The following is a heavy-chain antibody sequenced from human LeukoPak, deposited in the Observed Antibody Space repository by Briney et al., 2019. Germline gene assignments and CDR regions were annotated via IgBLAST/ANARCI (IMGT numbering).Heavy chain of an antibody. CDR1: GGSISSGGYY. V-gene: IGHV4-31*03. Sequence: PSETLSLTCTVSGGSISSGGYYWSWIRQHPGKGLEWIGYIYYSGSTYYNPSLKSRVTISVDTSKTQFSLKLSSVTAADTAVYYCARVGSDDFWSGYPYYYYGMDVWGQGTTVTVSS. CDR2: IYYSGST. D-gene: IGHD3-3*01. CDR3: ARVGSDDFWSGYPYYYYGMDV. J-gene: IGHJ6*02.